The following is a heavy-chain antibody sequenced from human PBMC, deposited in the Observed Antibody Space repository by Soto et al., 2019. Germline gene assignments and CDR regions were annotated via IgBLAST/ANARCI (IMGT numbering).Heavy chain of an antibody. Sequence: SETLSLTCTVSGGSISSGGYYWSWIRQHPGKDLEWIGYIYYSGSTYYNPSLKSRVTISVDTSKNQFSLKLSSVTAADTAVYYCARDVNYDFWSGGNWFDPWGQGTLVTVSS. CDR1: GGSISSGGYY. CDR2: IYYSGST. V-gene: IGHV4-31*03. D-gene: IGHD3-3*01. J-gene: IGHJ5*02. CDR3: ARDVNYDFWSGGNWFDP.